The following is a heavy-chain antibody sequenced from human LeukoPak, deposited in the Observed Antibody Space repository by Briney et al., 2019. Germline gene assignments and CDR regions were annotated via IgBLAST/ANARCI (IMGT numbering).Heavy chain of an antibody. V-gene: IGHV4-59*01. J-gene: IGHJ4*02. CDR3: ARDHPYNWNYFDY. CDR1: GGSISSYY. Sequence: TLSLTCTVSGGSISSYYWSWIRQPPGKGLEWIGYIYYSGSTNYNPSLKSRVTISVDTSKNQFSLMLSSVTAADTAVYYCARDHPYNWNYFDYWGQGTLVTVSS. D-gene: IGHD1-20*01. CDR2: IYYSGST.